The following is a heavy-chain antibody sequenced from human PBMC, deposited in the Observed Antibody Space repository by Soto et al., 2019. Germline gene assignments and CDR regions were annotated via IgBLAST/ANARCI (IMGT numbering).Heavy chain of an antibody. V-gene: IGHV3-23*01. CDR3: AKDVDTVGLSDGSGYFDL. CDR1: GFIFRNYA. J-gene: IGHJ4*02. D-gene: IGHD2-15*01. Sequence: EVQLLESGGGSVQPRGSLRLSCEASGFIFRNYAMSWVRQAPGKGLEWVSSISGSGVGTYYADSVQGRFTISRDNSTNTLFLQLSSLRAEDTALYYCAKDVDTVGLSDGSGYFDLWGQGALVTVSS. CDR2: ISGSGVGT.